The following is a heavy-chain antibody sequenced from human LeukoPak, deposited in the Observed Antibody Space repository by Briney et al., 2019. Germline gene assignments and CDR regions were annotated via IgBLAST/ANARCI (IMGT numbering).Heavy chain of an antibody. D-gene: IGHD3-22*01. J-gene: IGHJ6*03. V-gene: IGHV4-59*08. Sequence: PSQTLSLTCTVSGGSISSYYWSWIRRPPGKGLEWIGYVSSSGPTIYTPSLKSRITMSIDIPKNQLSLRLTSVPAADTALSHCASHPMSSYYDGSGYKSDPYFYMDVWGEGTTVTISS. CDR2: VSSSGPT. CDR3: ASHPMSSYYDGSGYKSDPYFYMDV. CDR1: GGSISSYY.